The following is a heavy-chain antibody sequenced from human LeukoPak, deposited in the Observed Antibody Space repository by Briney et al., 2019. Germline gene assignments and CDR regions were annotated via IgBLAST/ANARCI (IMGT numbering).Heavy chain of an antibody. Sequence: PGGSLRLSCAASGFTFSSYAMHWVRQAPGKGLEWVAVISYDGSNKYYADSVKGRFTISRDNSKNTLYLQMNSLRAEDTAVYYCARDPRYDSSGYYPPFEYRGQGTLVTVSS. J-gene: IGHJ4*02. CDR3: ARDPRYDSSGYYPPFEY. CDR1: GFTFSSYA. V-gene: IGHV3-30-3*01. CDR2: ISYDGSNK. D-gene: IGHD3-22*01.